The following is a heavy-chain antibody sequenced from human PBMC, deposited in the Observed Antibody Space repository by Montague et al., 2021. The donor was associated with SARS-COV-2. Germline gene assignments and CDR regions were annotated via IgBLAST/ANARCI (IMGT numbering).Heavy chain of an antibody. Sequence: SETLSLTCSVSNGSITSYYWSWIRQPPGKRLEWIGYIYYRGSTNYNPSLESRVTISVDTSKNQFSLKLRSMTAADTAVYYCAREGLNNWFDPWGQGTPVIVSS. CDR2: IYYRGST. CDR1: NGSITSYY. V-gene: IGHV4-59*01. J-gene: IGHJ5*02. CDR3: AREGLNNWFDP.